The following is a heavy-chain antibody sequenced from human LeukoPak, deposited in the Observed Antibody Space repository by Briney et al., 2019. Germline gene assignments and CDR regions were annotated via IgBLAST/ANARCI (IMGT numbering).Heavy chain of an antibody. CDR2: INPNSGGT. V-gene: IGHV1-2*02. Sequence: ASVKVSCKASGYTFTGYYMHWVRQAPGQGLDWMGWINPNSGGTNYAQKFQGRVTMTRDTSISTAYMELSRLRSDDTAVYYCASCVGYRNNWFDPWGQGTLVTVSS. J-gene: IGHJ5*02. D-gene: IGHD3-16*02. CDR1: GYTFTGYY. CDR3: ASCVGYRNNWFDP.